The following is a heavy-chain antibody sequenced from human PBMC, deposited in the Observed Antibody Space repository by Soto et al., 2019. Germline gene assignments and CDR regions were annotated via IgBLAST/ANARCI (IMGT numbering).Heavy chain of an antibody. V-gene: IGHV3-74*01. CDR3: ERHKLLWLGEQSTAAFDI. CDR2: INSDGSST. J-gene: IGHJ3*02. D-gene: IGHD3-10*01. CDR1: GFTFSSYW. Sequence: EVQLVESGGGLVQPGGSLRLSCAASGFTFSSYWMHWVRQAPGKGLVWVSRINSDGSSTSYADSVKGRFTISRDNAKNTLYLQMNSLRAEDTAVYYCERHKLLWLGEQSTAAFDIWGQGTMVTVSS.